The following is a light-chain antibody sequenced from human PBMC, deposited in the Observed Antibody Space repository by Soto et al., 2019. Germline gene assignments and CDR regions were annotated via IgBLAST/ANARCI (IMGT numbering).Light chain of an antibody. CDR3: QQSYSLMT. J-gene: IGKJ4*01. CDR1: QNINSY. CDR2: AAS. Sequence: DIQMTQSPSSLSASVGDRVTITCRASQNINSYLNWYQQKPGKAPKLLIYAASTLQSGVPSRFSGSGSGTDFTLTINSLQPEDFATYYCQQSYSLMTFGGGTKVDIK. V-gene: IGKV1-39*01.